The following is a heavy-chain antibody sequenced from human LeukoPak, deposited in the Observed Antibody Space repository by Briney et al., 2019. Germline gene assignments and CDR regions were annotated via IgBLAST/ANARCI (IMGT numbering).Heavy chain of an antibody. CDR1: GYTFTGYY. Sequence: ASVKVSFKASGYTFTGYYMHWVRQAPGQGLEWMGWINPNSGGTNYAQKFQGRVTMTRDTSISTAYMELSRLRSDDTAVYYCARVSVVAAAAWFDPGGQGTLVTVSS. D-gene: IGHD6-13*01. J-gene: IGHJ5*02. CDR3: ARVSVVAAAAWFDP. CDR2: INPNSGGT. V-gene: IGHV1-2*02.